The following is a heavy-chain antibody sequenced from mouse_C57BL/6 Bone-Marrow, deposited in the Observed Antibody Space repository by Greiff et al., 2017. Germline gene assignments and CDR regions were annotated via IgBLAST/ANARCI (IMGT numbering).Heavy chain of an antibody. CDR1: GYTFTSYG. V-gene: IGHV1-58*01. CDR2: IYIGNGYT. Sequence: EVKLQQSGAELVRPGSSVKISCKTTGYTFTSYGINWVKQRPGQGLEWIGYIYIGNGYTEYNEMFKGKATLTSDTSSSTAYMQLSSLTSESSAIYICASSHASWFAYWGQGTLVTVSA. CDR3: ASSHASWFAY. J-gene: IGHJ3*01.